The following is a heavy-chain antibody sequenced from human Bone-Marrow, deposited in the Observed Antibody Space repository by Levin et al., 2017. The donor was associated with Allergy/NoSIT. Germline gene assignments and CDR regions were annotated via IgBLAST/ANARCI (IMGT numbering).Heavy chain of an antibody. CDR3: ARDRGSSYNNFDY. CDR2: ISYDGSNT. Sequence: GESLKISCAASGFIFSTYTIHWVRQAPGKGLEWVAVISYDGSNTYYTDSVEGRFTISRDNSKNTLFLQMNSLRVGDTAVYYCARDRGSSYNNFDYWGQGTLVTVSS. D-gene: IGHD6-13*01. V-gene: IGHV3-30-3*01. CDR1: GFIFSTYT. J-gene: IGHJ4*02.